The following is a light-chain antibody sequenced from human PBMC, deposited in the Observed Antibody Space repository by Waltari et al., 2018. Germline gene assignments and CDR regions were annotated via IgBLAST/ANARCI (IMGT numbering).Light chain of an antibody. Sequence: SYELTQPLSVSVALGQTARITRGGNNIGSKNVHWYQQKPGQAPVLVIYRDSNRPSGIPARFSGSNSGNTATLTISRAQAGDEADYYCQVWDSSVVFGGGTKLTVL. CDR3: QVWDSSVV. V-gene: IGLV3-9*01. CDR2: RDS. CDR1: NIGSKN. J-gene: IGLJ2*01.